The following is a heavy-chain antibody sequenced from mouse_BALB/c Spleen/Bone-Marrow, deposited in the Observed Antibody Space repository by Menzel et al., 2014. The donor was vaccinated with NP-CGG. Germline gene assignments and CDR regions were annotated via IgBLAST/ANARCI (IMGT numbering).Heavy chain of an antibody. CDR2: INPDSSTI. CDR3: ARLGYYGGFAY. Sequence: EVNVVESGGGLVQPGGSLKLSCAASGFDFSGFWMGWVRQAPGKGLEWIGEINPDSSTINYAPSLKDRLVTSRDNAKNTLYLQVSKVRSEDTALYYCARLGYYGGFAYWGQGTLVTVSA. J-gene: IGHJ3*01. D-gene: IGHD2-3*01. CDR1: GFDFSGFW. V-gene: IGHV4-1*02.